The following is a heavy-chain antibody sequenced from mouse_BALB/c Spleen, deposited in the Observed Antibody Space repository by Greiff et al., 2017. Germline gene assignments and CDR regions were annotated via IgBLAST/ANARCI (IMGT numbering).Heavy chain of an antibody. CDR1: GFSLTDYG. J-gene: IGHJ3*01. V-gene: IGHV2-6-5*01. Sequence: QVQLQQSGPGLVAPSQSLSITCTVSGFSLTDYGVSWIRQPPGKGLEWLGVIWGGGSTYYNSALKSRLSISKDNSKSQVFLKMNSLQTDDTAMYYCAKHYYGTRGGFAYWGQGTLVTVSA. D-gene: IGHD1-2*01. CDR2: IWGGGST. CDR3: AKHYYGTRGGFAY.